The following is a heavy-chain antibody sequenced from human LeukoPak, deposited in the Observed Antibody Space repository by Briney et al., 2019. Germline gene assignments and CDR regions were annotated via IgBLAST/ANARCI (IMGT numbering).Heavy chain of an antibody. CDR2: IDGSGGAI. CDR3: AKRRCSSTTCWYYFDY. CDR1: GFTFSRYA. V-gene: IGHV3-23*01. J-gene: IGHJ4*02. D-gene: IGHD2-2*01. Sequence: GGSLRLSCGASGFTFSRYAMSWVRQAPGKGLQWVSQIDGSGGAIYYADSVRGRFTISRDNSKNTLFLQMNSLRAEDTAVYYCAKRRCSSTTCWYYFDYWGLGTLVTVSS.